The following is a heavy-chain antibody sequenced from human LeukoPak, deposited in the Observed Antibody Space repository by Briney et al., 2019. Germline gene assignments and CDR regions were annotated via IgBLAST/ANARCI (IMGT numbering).Heavy chain of an antibody. V-gene: IGHV1-69*05. J-gene: IGHJ5*02. CDR2: ITPIFGTA. D-gene: IGHD3-3*01. CDR1: GGTFSSYA. CDR3: ASEYYDFWSGSAWFDP. Sequence: SVKVSCKASGGTFSSYAISWVRQAPGQGLEWMGRITPIFGTANYAQTFQCRVTITTDESTSTAYMELSSLTSEAPAVYYCASEYYDFWSGSAWFDPWGQGTLVTVSS.